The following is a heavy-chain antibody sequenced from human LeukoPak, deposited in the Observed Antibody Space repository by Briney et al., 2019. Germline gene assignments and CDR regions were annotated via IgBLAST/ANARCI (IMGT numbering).Heavy chain of an antibody. J-gene: IGHJ3*02. CDR1: GGTFSSYA. V-gene: IGHV1-69*06. D-gene: IGHD2/OR15-2a*01. Sequence: GASVKVSCKASGGTFSSYAISWVRQAPGQGLEWMGGIIPIFGTANYAQKFQGRVTITADKSTSTAYMELSSLRSEDTAVYYCARQYYGSYGSPFDIWGQGTMVTVSS. CDR3: ARQYYGSYGSPFDI. CDR2: IIPIFGTA.